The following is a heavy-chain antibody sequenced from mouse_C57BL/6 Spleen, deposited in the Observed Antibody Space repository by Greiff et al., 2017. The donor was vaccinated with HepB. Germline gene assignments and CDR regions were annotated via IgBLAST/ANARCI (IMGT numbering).Heavy chain of an antibody. V-gene: IGHV1-15*01. Sequence: VKLMESGAELVRPGASVTLSCKASGYTFTDYEMHWVKQTPVHGLEWIGAIDPETGGTAYNQKFKGKAILTADKSSSTAYMELRSLTSEDSAVYYCTRGGYYGSRGNWYFDVWGTGTTVTVSS. D-gene: IGHD1-1*01. CDR3: TRGGYYGSRGNWYFDV. CDR1: GYTFTDYE. CDR2: IDPETGGT. J-gene: IGHJ1*03.